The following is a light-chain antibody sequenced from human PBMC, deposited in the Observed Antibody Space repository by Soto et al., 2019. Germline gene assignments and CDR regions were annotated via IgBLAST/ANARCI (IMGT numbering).Light chain of an antibody. CDR1: QSVSSSY. Sequence: EIVLTQSPGTLSLSPGERATLSCRASQSVSSSYLAWYRQKPGQAPSLLIYGASRRATGIPDTFSGSGSGTDFTLTISRLGPEDFAVYYCQQYDRSPWTFGQGTKVEVK. CDR3: QQYDRSPWT. V-gene: IGKV3-20*01. J-gene: IGKJ1*01. CDR2: GAS.